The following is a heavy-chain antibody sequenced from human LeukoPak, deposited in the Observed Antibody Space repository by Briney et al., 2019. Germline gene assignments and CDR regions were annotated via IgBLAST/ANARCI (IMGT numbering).Heavy chain of an antibody. CDR2: IYYSGST. CDR3: ASSKTYYDILTGYYFPGHFDY. J-gene: IGHJ4*02. D-gene: IGHD3-9*01. CDR1: GASINSGSYY. V-gene: IGHV4-61*01. Sequence: SETLSLTCTVSGASINSGSYYWSWIRQPPGKGLEWIGYIYYSGSTNYNPSLKSRVTISVDTSKNQFSLKLSSVTAADTAVYYCASSKTYYDILTGYYFPGHFDYWGQGTLVTVSS.